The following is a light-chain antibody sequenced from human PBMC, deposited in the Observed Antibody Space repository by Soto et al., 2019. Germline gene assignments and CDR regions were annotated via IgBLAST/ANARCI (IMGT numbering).Light chain of an antibody. J-gene: IGKJ1*01. V-gene: IGKV3-20*01. CDR2: GAS. CDR1: QSVNSNY. Sequence: EIVLTQSPCTLSLSPGERATLSCRASQSVNSNYLAWYQQKPGQSPRVIMYGASTRATGVPDRFSGSGSGTDFTLTISRLEPEDFAVYYCQQYDTSPRTFGQGTKVEIK. CDR3: QQYDTSPRT.